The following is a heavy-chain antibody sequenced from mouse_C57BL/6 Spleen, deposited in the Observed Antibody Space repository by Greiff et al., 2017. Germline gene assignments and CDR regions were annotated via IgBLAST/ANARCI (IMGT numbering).Heavy chain of an antibody. CDR2: IDPETGGT. CDR1: GYTFTDYE. J-gene: IGHJ2*01. Sequence: VQLQQSGAELVRPGASVTLSCKASGYTFTDYEMHWVKQTPVHGLEWIGAIDPETGGTAYNQKFKGKAILTADKSSSTAYMELRSLTSEDSAVYYCTRRGGDGFDYWGQGTTLTVSS. V-gene: IGHV1-15*01. D-gene: IGHD1-1*02. CDR3: TRRGGDGFDY.